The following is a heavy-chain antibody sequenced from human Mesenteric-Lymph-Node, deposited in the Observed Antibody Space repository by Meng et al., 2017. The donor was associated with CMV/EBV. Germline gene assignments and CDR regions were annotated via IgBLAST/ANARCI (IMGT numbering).Heavy chain of an antibody. CDR3: ARVSTRGPPGSGHFDY. J-gene: IGHJ4*02. V-gene: IGHV4-39*07. Sequence: SETLSLTCTVSGGSISSSSYYWGWIRQPPGKGLEWSGSIYYSGSTYYNPSLKSRVTISVDTSKNQFSLKLSSVTAADTAVYYCARVSTRGPPGSGHFDYWGQGTLVTVSS. CDR2: IYYSGST. CDR1: GGSISSSSYY. D-gene: IGHD2-2*01.